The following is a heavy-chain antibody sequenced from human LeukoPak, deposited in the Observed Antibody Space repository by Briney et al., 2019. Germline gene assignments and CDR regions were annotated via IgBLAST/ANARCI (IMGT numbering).Heavy chain of an antibody. D-gene: IGHD3-9*01. CDR1: SGSISNYY. Sequence: SETLSLTCTVSSGSISNYYWSWIRQPPGKGLEWIGEINHSGSTNYNPSLKSRVTISVDTSKNQFSLKLSSVTAADTAVYYCARDLVLRYFDWFGNWFDPWGQGTLVTVSS. V-gene: IGHV4-34*01. CDR3: ARDLVLRYFDWFGNWFDP. J-gene: IGHJ5*02. CDR2: INHSGST.